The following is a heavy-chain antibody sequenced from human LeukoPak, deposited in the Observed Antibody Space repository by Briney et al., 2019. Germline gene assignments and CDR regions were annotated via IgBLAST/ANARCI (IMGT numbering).Heavy chain of an antibody. CDR3: AAVDSSGYYYGSGDY. CDR2: IVVGSGNT. CDR1: GFTFTSSA. J-gene: IGHJ4*02. Sequence: SVKVSCKASGFTFTSSAVQWVRQARGQRLEWIGWIVVGSGNTNYAQKFQERVTITRDMSTSTAYMELSRLRSEDTAVYYCAAVDSSGYYYGSGDYWGQGTLVTVSS. V-gene: IGHV1-58*01. D-gene: IGHD3-22*01.